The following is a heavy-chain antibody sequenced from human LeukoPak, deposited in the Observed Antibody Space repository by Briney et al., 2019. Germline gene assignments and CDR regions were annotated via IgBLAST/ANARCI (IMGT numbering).Heavy chain of an antibody. CDR1: GGSFSGYY. D-gene: IGHD1-20*01. V-gene: IGHV4-34*01. CDR2: INHSGST. CDR3: ARDLPNWNDDGVYYYYYMDV. J-gene: IGHJ6*03. Sequence: SETLSLTCAVYGGSFSGYYWSWIRQPPGKGLEWIGEINHSGSTNYNPSLKSRVTISVDTSKNQFSLKLSSVTAADTAVYYCARDLPNWNDDGVYYYYYMDVWGKGTTVTVSS.